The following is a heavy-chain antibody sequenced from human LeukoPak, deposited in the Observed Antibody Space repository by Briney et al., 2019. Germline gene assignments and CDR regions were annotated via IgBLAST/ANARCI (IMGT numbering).Heavy chain of an antibody. CDR1: GYTFTAGYY. CDR3: ARLAVHRRITVAGQFGLDY. Sequence: VASVKVSCKASGYTFTAGYYMHWVRQAPGQGLEWMGIINPSGGSTNYAQKFQGRVTMTRDTSTSTVYMELSSLRSGDTAVYYCARLAVHRRITVAGQFGLDYWGQGTLVSLSS. V-gene: IGHV1-46*01. J-gene: IGHJ4*02. D-gene: IGHD6-19*01. CDR2: INPSGGST.